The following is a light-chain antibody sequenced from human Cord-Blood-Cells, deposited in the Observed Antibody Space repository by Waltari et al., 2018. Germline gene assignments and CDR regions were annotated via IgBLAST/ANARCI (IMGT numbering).Light chain of an antibody. CDR3: QQRSNWPKLT. Sequence: IALTQSPATLSLSPGEIATLSSRASQSVSSYLAWYQQKPGQAPRLLIYDASNRATGIPARFSGSGSGTDFTLTISSLEPEDFAVYYCQQRSNWPKLTFGGGTKVEIK. J-gene: IGKJ4*01. CDR2: DAS. V-gene: IGKV3-11*01. CDR1: QSVSSY.